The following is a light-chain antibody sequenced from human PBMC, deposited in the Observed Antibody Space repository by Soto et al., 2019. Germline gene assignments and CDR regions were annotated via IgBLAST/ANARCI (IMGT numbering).Light chain of an antibody. CDR2: DVT. CDR1: ASDVGTYTY. J-gene: IGLJ2*01. Sequence: QSALTQPRSVSGSPGQSVTISCTGTASDVGTYTYVSWYQLHPGKAPKLMIYDVTKRPSGVPDRFSGSKSGNTASLTISGLHAEDEADYYCCSYAGYFPLFGGGTKVTVL. CDR3: CSYAGYFPL. V-gene: IGLV2-11*01.